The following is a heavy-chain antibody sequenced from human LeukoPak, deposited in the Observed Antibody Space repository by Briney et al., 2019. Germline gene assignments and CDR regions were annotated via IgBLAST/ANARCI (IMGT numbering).Heavy chain of an antibody. V-gene: IGHV3-30*02. Sequence: GGSLRLSCAASGFTFSSYGMHWVRQAPGKGLEWVAFIRYDGSNKYYADSVKGRFTISRDNSKNTLYLQMNSLRAEDTAVYYCARDGHRNYYGSGSYDYWGQGTLVTVSS. CDR3: ARDGHRNYYGSGSYDY. D-gene: IGHD3-10*01. CDR1: GFTFSSYG. J-gene: IGHJ4*02. CDR2: IRYDGSNK.